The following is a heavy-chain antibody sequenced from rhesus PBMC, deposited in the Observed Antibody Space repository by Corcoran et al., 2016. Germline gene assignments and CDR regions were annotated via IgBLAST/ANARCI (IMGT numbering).Heavy chain of an antibody. V-gene: IGHV3S5*01. CDR3: AKGDFWTGYYTGKGPYFDY. CDR1: GFTFSSYG. Sequence: EVQLVETGGGLVQPGGSLKLSCAASGFTFSSYGMSWVRQAPGQGLEWVSGINSGGGNIYYNSSVKGRFTISRENSRNTLSLQMNRLRAEDTAVYYCAKGDFWTGYYTGKGPYFDYWGQGVLVTISS. CDR2: INSGGGNI. J-gene: IGHJ4*01. D-gene: IGHD3-3*01.